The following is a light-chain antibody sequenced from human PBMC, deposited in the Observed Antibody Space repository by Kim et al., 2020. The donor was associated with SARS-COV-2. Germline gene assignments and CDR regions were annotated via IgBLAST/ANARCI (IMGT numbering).Light chain of an antibody. CDR1: HTVLYNSNNKNY. V-gene: IGKV4-1*01. J-gene: IGKJ2*03. CDR3: QQYYSTPPS. Sequence: ATLNCKSSHTVLYNSNNKNYLAWYQQKPGQAPKLLIYWASIRESGVSDRFSGSGSETDFTLTISSLQAEDVAVYYCQQYYSTPPSFGQGTKLEI. CDR2: WAS.